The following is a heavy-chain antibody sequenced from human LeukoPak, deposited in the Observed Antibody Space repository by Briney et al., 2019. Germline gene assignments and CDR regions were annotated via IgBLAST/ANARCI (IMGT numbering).Heavy chain of an antibody. CDR3: ARDLSGSYSLDY. D-gene: IGHD1-26*01. J-gene: IGHJ4*02. Sequence: GGSLRLSCAASGFTVSSNYMSWVRQAPGKGLEWVSVIYSGGSTYYADSAKGRFTISRDNSKNTLYLQMNSLRAEDTAVYYCARDLSGSYSLDYWGQGTLVTVSS. CDR2: IYSGGST. CDR1: GFTVSSNY. V-gene: IGHV3-66*01.